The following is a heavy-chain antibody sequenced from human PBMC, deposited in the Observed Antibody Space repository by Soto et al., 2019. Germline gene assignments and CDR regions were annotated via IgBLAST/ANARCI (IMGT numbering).Heavy chain of an antibody. CDR2: IIPILGIA. V-gene: IGHV1-69*04. D-gene: IGHD3-10*01. Sequence: SVKVSCKAPGDTFNSYGISWVREAPGTGLEWMGRIIPILGIANYAQKFQGRVTITADKSTSTAYMELSSLRSEDTAVYYCARDFPGGSGSYYPDYWGQGTLVTVSS. CDR3: ARDFPGGSGSYYPDY. J-gene: IGHJ4*02. CDR1: GDTFNSYG.